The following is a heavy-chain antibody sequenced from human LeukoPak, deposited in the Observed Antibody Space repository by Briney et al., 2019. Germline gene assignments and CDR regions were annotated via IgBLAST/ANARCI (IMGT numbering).Heavy chain of an antibody. CDR2: INPNSGGT. D-gene: IGHD2-2*02. V-gene: IGHV1-2*02. CDR3: ARAHCGSTSCHITLDY. Sequence: GASVKVSCKASGYTFTGYYMHWVRQAPGQGLEWMGWINPNSGGTNYAQKFQGRVTMTRDTSISTAYMELSRLRSDDTAVYYCARAHCGSTSCHITLDYWGQGTLVTVSS. CDR1: GYTFTGYY. J-gene: IGHJ4*02.